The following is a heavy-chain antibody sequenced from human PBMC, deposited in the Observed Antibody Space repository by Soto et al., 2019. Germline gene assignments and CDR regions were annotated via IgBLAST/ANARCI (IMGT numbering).Heavy chain of an antibody. CDR3: PRTYNAAWYLDV. Sequence: SETLSLTCAVSGDSVISVYYWAWIRQPPGKGLEWIGSIYHSGTTYYNPSLKSRVTISVDTSKNHFSVKPSSVTDADSPVYYLPRTYNAAWYLDV. J-gene: IGHJ6*01. D-gene: IGHD3-10*01. CDR2: IYHSGTT. V-gene: IGHV4-38-2*01. CDR1: GDSVISVYY.